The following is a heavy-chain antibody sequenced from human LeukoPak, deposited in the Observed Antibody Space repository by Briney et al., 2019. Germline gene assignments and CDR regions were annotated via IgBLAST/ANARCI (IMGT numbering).Heavy chain of an antibody. CDR2: ISNDGTIQ. Sequence: GGSLRLSCAASGFTFRAYAMHWVRQAPGKGLEWLAVISNDGTIQYYADSVKGRFTISRDNSRNIMNLQTDSLRPEDTALYYCARTMVRGVIPYWGQGTLVTVSS. CDR3: ARTMVRGVIPY. V-gene: IGHV3-30*04. CDR1: GFTFRAYA. J-gene: IGHJ4*02. D-gene: IGHD3-10*01.